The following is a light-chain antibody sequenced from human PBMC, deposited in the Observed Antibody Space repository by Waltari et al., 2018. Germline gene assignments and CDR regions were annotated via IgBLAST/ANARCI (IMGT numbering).Light chain of an antibody. V-gene: IGLV2-14*03. CDR1: SSDVGGHNH. CDR2: DVN. CDR3: NSFTDSVTWV. J-gene: IGLJ3*02. Sequence: QSALTQPASVSGSPGESITISCTGTSSDVGGHNHVSWYQHHPGKAPKLILHDVNKRPSGVSSRFCGSKSGNTASLTSSGLQAEDEADYYCNSFTDSVTWVFGGGTKLTVL.